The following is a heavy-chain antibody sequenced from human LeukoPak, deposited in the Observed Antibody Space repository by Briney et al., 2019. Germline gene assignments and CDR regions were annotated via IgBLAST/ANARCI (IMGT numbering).Heavy chain of an antibody. J-gene: IGHJ4*02. CDR2: INHSGST. V-gene: IGHV4-34*01. CDR3: AREQDIVVVPAAIAFDY. D-gene: IGHD2-2*02. CDR1: GGSLSGYY. Sequence: SETLSLTCAVYGGSLSGYYWSWIRQPPGKGLEWIGEINHSGSTNYNPSLKSRVTISVDTSKNQFSLKLSSVTAADTAVYYCAREQDIVVVPAAIAFDYWGQGTLVTVSS.